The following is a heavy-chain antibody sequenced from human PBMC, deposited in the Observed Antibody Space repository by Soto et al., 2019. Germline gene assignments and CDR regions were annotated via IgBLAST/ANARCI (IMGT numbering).Heavy chain of an antibody. CDR1: GYTFTSYA. D-gene: IGHD2-2*02. Sequence: ASVKVSCKASGYTFTSYAMHWVRQAPGQRLEWMGWINAGNGNTKYSQKFQGRVTITRDTSASTAYMELSSLRSEDTAVYYCARDRADCSSTSCYTHNWFDPWGQGTLVTVSS. CDR2: INAGNGNT. CDR3: ARDRADCSSTSCYTHNWFDP. J-gene: IGHJ5*02. V-gene: IGHV1-3*01.